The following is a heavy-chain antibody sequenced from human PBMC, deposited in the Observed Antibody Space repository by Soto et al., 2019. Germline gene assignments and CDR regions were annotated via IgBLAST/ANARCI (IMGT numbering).Heavy chain of an antibody. V-gene: IGHV3-21*01. CDR3: ARDLVVVAATADY. Sequence: GGSLRLSCAASGFTFSSYSMNWVRQAPGKGLEWVSSISSSSSYIYYADSMKGRFTISRDNAKNSLYLQMNSLRAEDTAVYYCARDLVVVAATADYWGQGTLVTVSS. CDR2: ISSSSSYI. D-gene: IGHD2-15*01. J-gene: IGHJ4*02. CDR1: GFTFSSYS.